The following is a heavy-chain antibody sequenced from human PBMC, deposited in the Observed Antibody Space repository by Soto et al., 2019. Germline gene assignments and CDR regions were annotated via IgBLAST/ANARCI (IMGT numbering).Heavy chain of an antibody. CDR3: ARRSYYDFWSGYEQIEITWLEP. V-gene: IGHV5-10-1*03. J-gene: IGHJ5*02. Sequence: EVQLVQSGAEVKKPGESLRISCKGSGYTFTTYWITWVRQMPVKGLAWTGRIDPSDSDTSYSPSFQGHVTFSVDKSMRTAYLQGRSLKALDTAMYYCARRSYYDFWSGYEQIEITWLEPWGQGTLVTVS. CDR2: IDPSDSDT. D-gene: IGHD3-3*01. CDR1: GYTFTTYW.